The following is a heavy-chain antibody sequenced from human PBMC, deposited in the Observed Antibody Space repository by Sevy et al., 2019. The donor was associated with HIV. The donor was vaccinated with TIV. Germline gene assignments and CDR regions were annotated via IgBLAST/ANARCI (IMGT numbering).Heavy chain of an antibody. D-gene: IGHD3-3*01. V-gene: IGHV4-4*07. Sequence: SETLSLTCTVSGGSISSYYWSWIRQPAGKGLEWIGRIYTSGSTNYNPSLKSRVTMSVDTSKNQFSLKLSSVTAADTAVYYCASDGAPPPYDFWSGYEGDQYYYYGMDVWGQGTTVTVSS. CDR1: GGSISSYY. CDR3: ASDGAPPPYDFWSGYEGDQYYYYGMDV. CDR2: IYTSGST. J-gene: IGHJ6*02.